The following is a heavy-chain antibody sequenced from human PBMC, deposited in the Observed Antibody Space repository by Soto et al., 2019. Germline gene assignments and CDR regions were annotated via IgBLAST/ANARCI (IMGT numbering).Heavy chain of an antibody. D-gene: IGHD4-17*01. CDR2: IYYSGST. V-gene: IGHV4-59*08. Sequence: SETLSLTCTVSGGSISSYYWSWIRQPPGKGLEWIGYIYYSGSTNYNPSLKSRVTISVDTSKNQFSLKLSSVTAADTAVYYCARQSDYGDYMRYYFDYWXQGTLVTVSS. CDR3: ARQSDYGDYMRYYFDY. J-gene: IGHJ4*02. CDR1: GGSISSYY.